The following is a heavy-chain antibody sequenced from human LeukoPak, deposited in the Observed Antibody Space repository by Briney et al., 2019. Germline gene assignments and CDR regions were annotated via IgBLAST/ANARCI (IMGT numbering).Heavy chain of an antibody. CDR1: GGSISSHY. Sequence: SETLSLTCTVSGGSISSHYWSWIRQPAGKGLEWIGRIYTSGSTNYNPSLKSRVTMSVDTSKNQFSLKLSSVTAADTAVYYCASGWVGRSYYYYYMDVWGKGTTVTVSS. CDR3: ASGWVGRSYYYYYMDV. D-gene: IGHD1-26*01. J-gene: IGHJ6*03. V-gene: IGHV4-4*07. CDR2: IYTSGST.